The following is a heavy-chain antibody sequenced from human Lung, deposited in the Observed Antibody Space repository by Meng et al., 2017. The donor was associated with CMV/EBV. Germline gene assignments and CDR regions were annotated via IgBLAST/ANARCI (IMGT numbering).Heavy chain of an antibody. J-gene: IGHJ3*02. D-gene: IGHD6-13*01. V-gene: IGHV1-69*05. CDR1: GGTFSSYA. Sequence: SVXVSCKASGGTFSSYAISWVRQAPGQGLEWIGGIIPIFGTANYAQKFQGRVTITTDESTSTAYMELSSLRSEDTAVYYCATSIVAAGGAFDIWGQGTMVTVSS. CDR3: ATSIVAAGGAFDI. CDR2: IIPIFGTA.